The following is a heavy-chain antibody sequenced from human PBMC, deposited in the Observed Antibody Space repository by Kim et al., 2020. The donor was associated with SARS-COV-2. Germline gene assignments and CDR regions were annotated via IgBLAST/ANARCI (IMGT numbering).Heavy chain of an antibody. CDR3: ARDLYSSSWLFDH. J-gene: IGHJ4*02. Sequence: NYAQKLQGRVAITADKFTSTAYMELSSLRSEDTATYYCARDLYSSSWLFDHWGQGTLVTVSS. V-gene: IGHV1-69*04. D-gene: IGHD6-13*01.